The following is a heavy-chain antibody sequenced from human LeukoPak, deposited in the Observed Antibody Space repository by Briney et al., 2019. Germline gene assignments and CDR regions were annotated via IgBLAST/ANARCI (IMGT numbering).Heavy chain of an antibody. J-gene: IGHJ4*02. CDR3: ARARDLLWFGELLSMPDY. CDR2: ISYDGSNK. Sequence: PGGSLRLSCAASGFTFSSYAVHWVRQAPGKGLEWVAVISYDGSNKYYADSVKGRFTISRDNSKNTLYLQMNSLRAEDTAVYYCARARDLLWFGELLSMPDYWGQGTLVTVSS. CDR1: GFTFSSYA. D-gene: IGHD3-10*01. V-gene: IGHV3-30-3*01.